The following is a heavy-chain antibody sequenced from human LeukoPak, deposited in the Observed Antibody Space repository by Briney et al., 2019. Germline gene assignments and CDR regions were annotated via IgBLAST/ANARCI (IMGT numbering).Heavy chain of an antibody. V-gene: IGHV3-7*01. CDR2: IKQDGSEK. CDR1: GFTFSSYW. D-gene: IGHD3-3*01. Sequence: GGSLRLSCAASGFTFSSYWMSWVRQAPGKGLEWVANIKQDGSEKYYVDSVKGRFTISRDNAKNSLYLQMNSLRAEDTAVYYCAREGTIFGVVREDVWGKGTTVTVSS. CDR3: AREGTIFGVVREDV. J-gene: IGHJ6*04.